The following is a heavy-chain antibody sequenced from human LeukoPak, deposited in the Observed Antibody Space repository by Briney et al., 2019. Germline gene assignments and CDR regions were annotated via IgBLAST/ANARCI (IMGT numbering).Heavy chain of an antibody. CDR2: ISSSSSYI. Sequence: GGSLGLSCAASGFTFSSYSMNWVRQAPGKGLEWVSSISSSSSYIYYADSVKGRFTISRDNAKNSLYLQMNSLRAEDTAVYYCARDLLEPPRYMDVWGKGTTVTVSS. CDR3: ARDLLEPPRYMDV. V-gene: IGHV3-21*01. CDR1: GFTFSSYS. D-gene: IGHD1-1*01. J-gene: IGHJ6*03.